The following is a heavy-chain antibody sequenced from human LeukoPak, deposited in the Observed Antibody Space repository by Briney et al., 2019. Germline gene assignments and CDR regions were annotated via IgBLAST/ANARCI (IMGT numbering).Heavy chain of an antibody. CDR1: GFTFSSYA. D-gene: IGHD6-19*01. Sequence: PGASLRLSCAASGFTFSSYAITWVRQAPGKGLEWVSAVRGSGGNTSYADSVKGRFTISRDSSKNTLYLQMNSLRAEDTAVYYCAKDSSSGRYTTLDYWGQGVLVTVSS. V-gene: IGHV3-23*01. CDR3: AKDSSSGRYTTLDY. CDR2: VRGSGGNT. J-gene: IGHJ4*02.